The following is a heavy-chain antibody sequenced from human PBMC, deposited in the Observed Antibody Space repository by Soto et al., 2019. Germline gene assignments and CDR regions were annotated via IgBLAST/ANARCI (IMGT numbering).Heavy chain of an antibody. Sequence: GGSLRLSCAASGFXFSSYSMNWVRQAPGKGLEWVSYISSSSSTIYYADSVKGRFTISRDNAKNSLYLQMNSLRAEDTAVYYCARDPGSYRSSSPWGQGTLVTVSS. CDR2: ISSSSSTI. D-gene: IGHD6-6*01. V-gene: IGHV3-48*01. CDR3: ARDPGSYRSSSP. CDR1: GFXFSSYS. J-gene: IGHJ5*02.